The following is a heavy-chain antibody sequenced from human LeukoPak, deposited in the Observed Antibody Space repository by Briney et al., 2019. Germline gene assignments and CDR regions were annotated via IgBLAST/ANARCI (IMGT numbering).Heavy chain of an antibody. CDR1: GFTFSSYG. J-gene: IGHJ4*02. D-gene: IGHD3-16*01. Sequence: PGGSLRLSCAASGFTFSSYGMSWVRQAPGKGLEWVSAISGSGGSTYYADSVKGRFTISRDNSKNTLYLQMNSLRAEDTALYYCATYRRPFSDWGSYYFDYWGQGTLVTVSS. CDR2: ISGSGGST. CDR3: ATYRRPFSDWGSYYFDY. V-gene: IGHV3-23*01.